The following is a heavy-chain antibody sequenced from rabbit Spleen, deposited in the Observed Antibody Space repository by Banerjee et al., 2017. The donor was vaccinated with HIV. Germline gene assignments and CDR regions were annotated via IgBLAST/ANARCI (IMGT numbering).Heavy chain of an antibody. D-gene: IGHD1-1*01. J-gene: IGHJ4*01. CDR3: ARDNGSGDYIDVYFDL. Sequence: QEQLVESGGDLVKPEGSLTLTCTASGFSFSYSYWICWVRQAPGRGLEWVGCIYTGNGKTYYASWAKGRFTISKSSSTTVTLQMTSLTAADTATYFCARDNGSGDYIDVYFDLWGPGTLVTVS. CDR2: IYTGNGKT. CDR1: GFSFSYSYW. V-gene: IGHV1S45*01.